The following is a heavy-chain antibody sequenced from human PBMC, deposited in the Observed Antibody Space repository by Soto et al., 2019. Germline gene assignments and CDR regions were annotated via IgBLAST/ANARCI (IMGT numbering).Heavy chain of an antibody. J-gene: IGHJ6*02. Sequence: PGGSLRLSCAASGFTFSSYGMHWVRQSPGKGLEWVAVIWYDGSNKYYADSVKGRFTISRDNSKNTLYLQMNSLRAEDTAVYYCARDGWGCSSTSCYPKDPYYYYGMDVWGQGTTVTVSS. CDR3: ARDGWGCSSTSCYPKDPYYYYGMDV. D-gene: IGHD2-2*01. CDR1: GFTFSSYG. CDR2: IWYDGSNK. V-gene: IGHV3-33*01.